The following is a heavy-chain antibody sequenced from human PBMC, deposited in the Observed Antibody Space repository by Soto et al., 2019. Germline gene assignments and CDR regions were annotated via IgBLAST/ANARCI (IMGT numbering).Heavy chain of an antibody. Sequence: ASVKVSCKVSGYTLTELSMHWVRQAPGKGLEWMGGFDPEDGETIYAQKFQGRVTMTEDTSTDTAYMELSSLRSEDTAVYYCATKSTQYYYDSSGYYYWGQGTLVTVSS. CDR2: FDPEDGET. CDR3: ATKSTQYYYDSSGYYY. J-gene: IGHJ4*02. V-gene: IGHV1-24*01. CDR1: GYTLTELS. D-gene: IGHD3-22*01.